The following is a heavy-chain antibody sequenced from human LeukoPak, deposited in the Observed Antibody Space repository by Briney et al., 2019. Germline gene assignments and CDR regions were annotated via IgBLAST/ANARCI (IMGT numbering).Heavy chain of an antibody. CDR3: ARGPLVAYSYGTPFDY. J-gene: IGHJ4*02. CDR2: INPSGGST. D-gene: IGHD5-18*01. Sequence: ASVKVSCKASGYTFTSYYMHWVRQAPGQGLEWMGIINPSGGSTSYAQKFQGRVTMTRDTSTSTVYMELSSLRSEDTAVYYCARGPLVAYSYGTPFDYWGQGTLVTVSS. V-gene: IGHV1-46*01. CDR1: GYTFTSYY.